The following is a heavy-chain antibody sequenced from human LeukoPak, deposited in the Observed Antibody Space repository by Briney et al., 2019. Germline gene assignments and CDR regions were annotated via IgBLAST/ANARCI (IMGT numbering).Heavy chain of an antibody. CDR3: ATDYATLRSFDI. V-gene: IGHV1-24*01. CDR1: GYTLTQLF. J-gene: IGHJ3*02. D-gene: IGHD1-1*01. Sequence: ASVKVSCKVSGYTLTQLFMHWVRQAPGKGLEWMGGFDPEDGETIYAQKFQGRVTMTEDTSTDTAYMEMSSLRSEHTAVYYCATDYATLRSFDIWGQGTMVTVSS. CDR2: FDPEDGET.